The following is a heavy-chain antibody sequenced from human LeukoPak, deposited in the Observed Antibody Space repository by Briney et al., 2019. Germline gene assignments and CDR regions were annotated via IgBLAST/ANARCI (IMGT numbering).Heavy chain of an antibody. CDR2: ISGSGGST. J-gene: IGHJ4*02. CDR3: AKDVTWKRASAFDY. Sequence: SGGTLSPSCAASGFTFSSYAMSWVRQAPGKGLEWVSAISGSGGSTYYADPVKGRFTISRDNSKNTLYLQKNSLRAEDGAVYYCAKDVTWKRASAFDYWGQGTLVTVSS. D-gene: IGHD1-1*01. V-gene: IGHV3-23*01. CDR1: GFTFSSYA.